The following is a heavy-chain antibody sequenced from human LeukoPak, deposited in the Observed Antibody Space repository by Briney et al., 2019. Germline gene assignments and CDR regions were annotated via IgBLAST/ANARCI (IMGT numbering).Heavy chain of an antibody. CDR3: ANEIRPNDY. CDR1: EFDFTSHA. V-gene: IGHV3-23*01. Sequence: TGGSLRLSCAASEFDFTSHAMTWVRQAPGKGLEWVSAISISGTKTYYADSVKGRFIISRDNSKNTLYLQMNSLRVEDTAVYYCANEIRPNDYWGQGTLVTVSS. J-gene: IGHJ4*02. CDR2: ISISGTKT.